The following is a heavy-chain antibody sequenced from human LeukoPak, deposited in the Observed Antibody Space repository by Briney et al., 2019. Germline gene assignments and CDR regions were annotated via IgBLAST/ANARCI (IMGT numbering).Heavy chain of an antibody. J-gene: IGHJ6*02. CDR3: ARVSIYGMDV. CDR1: GLPSSSSA. V-gene: IGHV3-13*01. CDR2: IGTAGDT. Sequence: GGPLSFSFAALGLPSSSSAMHWVRKVQGKVLEWVSAIGTAGDTSYPGSVKGRFTISRENAKNSLYLQMNSLRAGDTAVYYCARVSIYGMDVWGQGTTVTVSS.